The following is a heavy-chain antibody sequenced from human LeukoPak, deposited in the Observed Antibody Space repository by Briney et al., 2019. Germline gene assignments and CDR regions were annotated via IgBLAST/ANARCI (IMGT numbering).Heavy chain of an antibody. V-gene: IGHV4-59*01. CDR2: IYYSGST. CDR1: GGSISSYY. D-gene: IGHD3-22*01. Sequence: SETLSLTCTVSGGSISSYYWSWIRQPPGKGLEWIGYIYYSGSTNYNPSLKSRVTISVDTSKNQFSLKLSSVTAADTAVYYCARDRGNYYDSSGTYYYYYGMDVWGQGTTVTVSS. CDR3: ARDRGNYYDSSGTYYYYYGMDV. J-gene: IGHJ6*02.